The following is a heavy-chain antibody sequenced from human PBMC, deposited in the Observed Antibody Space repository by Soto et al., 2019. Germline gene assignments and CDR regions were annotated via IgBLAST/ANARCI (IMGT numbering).Heavy chain of an antibody. CDR2: ISSSSSYT. Sequence: KTGGSLRLSCAASGFTFSDYYMGWIRQAPGKGLEWVSYISSSSSYTNYADSVKGRFTISRDNAKNSLYLQMNSLRAEDTAVYYCARASPTTVTYFDYWGQGTLVTVSS. CDR1: GFTFSDYY. CDR3: ARASPTTVTYFDY. V-gene: IGHV3-11*06. J-gene: IGHJ4*02. D-gene: IGHD4-17*01.